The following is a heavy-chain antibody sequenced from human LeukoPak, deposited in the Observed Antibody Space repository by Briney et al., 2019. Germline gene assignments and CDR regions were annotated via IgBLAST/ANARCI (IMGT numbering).Heavy chain of an antibody. CDR3: ARVKSDWNDYL. Sequence: SETLSLTCTVYGGSFSGYYWSWLRQPPEKGLEWIGEINHSGSTNYNPSLKSRVTISVDTSKNQFSLKLSSVTAADTAVYYCARVKSDWNDYLWGQGTLVTVSS. V-gene: IGHV4-34*01. CDR2: INHSGST. J-gene: IGHJ4*02. CDR1: GGSFSGYY. D-gene: IGHD1-1*01.